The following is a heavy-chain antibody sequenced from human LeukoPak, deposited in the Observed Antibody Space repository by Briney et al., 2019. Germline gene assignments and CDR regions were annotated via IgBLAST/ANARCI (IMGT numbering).Heavy chain of an antibody. CDR2: ISYDGSNK. V-gene: IGHV3-30-3*01. D-gene: IGHD6-13*01. CDR3: ATSGIAAAGGFDY. Sequence: GESLRLSCAASGFTFSSYTMHWVRQAPGKGLKWVAVISYDGSNKYCADSVNGRFTISRENSKNTLSLQMDTLRAEDTAVYYCATSGIAAAGGFDYWGQGTLVTVSS. J-gene: IGHJ4*02. CDR1: GFTFSSYT.